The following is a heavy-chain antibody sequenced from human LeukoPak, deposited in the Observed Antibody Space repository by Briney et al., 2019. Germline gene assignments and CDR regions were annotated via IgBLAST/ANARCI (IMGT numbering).Heavy chain of an antibody. CDR3: ARHGNYYDTSQSDP. D-gene: IGHD3-22*01. CDR2: VYHSGST. Sequence: PSETLSLTCAVSGYSISSGYYWGWIRQPPGQGLEWIGSVYHSGSTYYNPSLKSRVTISVDTSKNQFSLKLSSVTAADTAVYYCARHGNYYDTSQSDPWGQGTLVTVSS. J-gene: IGHJ5*02. V-gene: IGHV4-38-2*01. CDR1: GYSISSGYY.